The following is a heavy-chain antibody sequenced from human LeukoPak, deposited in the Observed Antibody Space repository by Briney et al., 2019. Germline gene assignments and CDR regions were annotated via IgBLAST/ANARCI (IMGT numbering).Heavy chain of an antibody. J-gene: IGHJ6*03. CDR2: IYPGDSDT. CDR1: GYSFTSYW. V-gene: IGHV5-51*01. CDR3: ARTASGSYNGYYYYYYMDV. Sequence: GESLKISCKSSGYSFTSYWIGCVRQMPGKGLEWMGIIYPGDSDTRYSPSFQGQVTISADKSISTAYLQWSSLKASDTAMYYCARTASGSYNGYYYYYYMDVWGKGTTVTVSS. D-gene: IGHD1-26*01.